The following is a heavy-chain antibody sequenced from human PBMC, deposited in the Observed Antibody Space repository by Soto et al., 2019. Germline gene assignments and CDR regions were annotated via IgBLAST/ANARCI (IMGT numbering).Heavy chain of an antibody. CDR2: LSGSGGTT. CDR1: GVTFSNYA. J-gene: IGHJ4*02. D-gene: IGHD3-10*01. Sequence: PGGSLRLSCTVSGVTFSNYAMNWVRQAPGKGLEWVSSLSGSGGTTYCADSVKGRFIISRDNSKNTLYLLMNSLRAEDTALYYCAKQRADYGSGADTFYFDSWGQGALVTVSS. CDR3: AKQRADYGSGADTFYFDS. V-gene: IGHV3-23*01.